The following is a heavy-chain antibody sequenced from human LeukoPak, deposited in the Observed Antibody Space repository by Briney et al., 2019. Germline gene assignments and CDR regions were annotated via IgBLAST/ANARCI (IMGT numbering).Heavy chain of an antibody. Sequence: SETLSLTCTVSGGSISSGDYHWSWIRQPPGKGLEWIGYIYYSGSTYYNPSLKSRVTISVDTSKNQFSLKLSSVTAADTAVYYCAIRLGRTYYFDYWGQGTLVTVSS. V-gene: IGHV4-30-4*01. CDR1: GGSISSGDYH. D-gene: IGHD1-14*01. J-gene: IGHJ4*02. CDR2: IYYSGST. CDR3: AIRLGRTYYFDY.